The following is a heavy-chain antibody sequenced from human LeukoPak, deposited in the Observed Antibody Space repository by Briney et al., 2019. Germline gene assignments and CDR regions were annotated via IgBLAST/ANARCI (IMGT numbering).Heavy chain of an antibody. CDR3: ARDSGTTGEVKFDP. CDR2: IYTSGTI. J-gene: IGHJ5*02. D-gene: IGHD3-10*01. CDR1: GGSISSYY. Sequence: SETLSLTCTVSGGSISSYYWSWIRQPAGTALEWIGRIYTSGTITYNPSLKSRVTMSIDTSKNQFSLKLSSVTAADTAVYYCARDSGTTGEVKFDPWGQGTLVTVSS. V-gene: IGHV4-4*07.